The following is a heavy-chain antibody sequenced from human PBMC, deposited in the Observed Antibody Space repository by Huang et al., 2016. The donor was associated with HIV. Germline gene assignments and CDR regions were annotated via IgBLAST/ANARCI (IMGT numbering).Heavy chain of an antibody. CDR2: ISYDGSNK. J-gene: IGHJ6*03. CDR1: RFTFSNYA. V-gene: IGHV3-30-3*01. CDR3: ARDLWLRDLYYYYYMDV. D-gene: IGHD5-12*01. Sequence: QVQLVESGGGVVQPGRSLRLSCAASRFTFSNYAMHWVHQATGNGLEWVEVISYDGSNKYYADSVKCRFTISRDNSKNTLYLQMNSLRAEDTAVYYCARDLWLRDLYYYYYMDVWGKGTTVTVSS.